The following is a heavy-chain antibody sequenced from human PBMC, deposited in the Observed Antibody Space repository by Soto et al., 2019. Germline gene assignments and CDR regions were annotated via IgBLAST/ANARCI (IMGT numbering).Heavy chain of an antibody. CDR1: GFTFSSYW. J-gene: IGHJ5*02. Sequence: EVQLVESGGGLVQPGGSLRLSCAASGFTFSSYWMHWVRQAPGKGLVWVSRINSDGSSTSYADSVKGRFTISRDNAKNTLYLQMNSLRAEDTAVYSCALASGLYEDNSFDPWGQGTLVTVSS. V-gene: IGHV3-74*01. CDR2: INSDGSST. D-gene: IGHD6-19*01. CDR3: ALASGLYEDNSFDP.